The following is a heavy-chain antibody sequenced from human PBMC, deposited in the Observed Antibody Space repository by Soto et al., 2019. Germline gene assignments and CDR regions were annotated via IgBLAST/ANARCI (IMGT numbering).Heavy chain of an antibody. CDR3: ARDLNWELDY. CDR2: IVPIFGTL. D-gene: IGHD7-27*01. V-gene: IGHV1-69*01. Sequence: QVHLVQSAAEVKKPGSSVRVSCTVSGGTFGRNTIVWVRQAPGQGLECMGDIVPIFGTLKYAQKFQGRVTFTADETTTTAYIDRGSLTAEVTAVYFCARDLNWELDYSGQGTVVTVSS. CDR1: GGTFGRNT. J-gene: IGHJ4*02.